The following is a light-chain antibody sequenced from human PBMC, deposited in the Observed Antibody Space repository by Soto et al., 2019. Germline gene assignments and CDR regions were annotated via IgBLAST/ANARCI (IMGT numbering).Light chain of an antibody. CDR1: QGIRSY. V-gene: IGKV1-9*01. J-gene: IGKJ3*01. Sequence: DIQLTQXPFFLSASVGDRVTITCRASQGIRSYLAWYQQRPGKAPELLIYGASTLRTGVASRFSGSGSGTEFTLTISSLQPEDFATYFCQQLNIFPPLFTFGPGTKVDIK. CDR3: QQLNIFPPLFT. CDR2: GAS.